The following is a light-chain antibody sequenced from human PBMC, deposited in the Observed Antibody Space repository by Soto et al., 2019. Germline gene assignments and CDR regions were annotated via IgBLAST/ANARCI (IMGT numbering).Light chain of an antibody. CDR1: SSDVGGYNY. CDR2: DVS. V-gene: IGLV2-14*01. Sequence: QSVLTQPASVSGSPGQASSISCTGTSSDVGGYNYVSWYQQHPGKAPKLMLYDVSNRPSGVSNRFSGSKSGNTASLTISGLQAEDEADYYCSSYTSSSTYVFGTGTKVTVL. J-gene: IGLJ1*01. CDR3: SSYTSSSTYV.